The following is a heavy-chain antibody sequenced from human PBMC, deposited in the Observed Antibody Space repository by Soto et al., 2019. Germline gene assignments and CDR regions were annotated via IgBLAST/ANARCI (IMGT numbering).Heavy chain of an antibody. Sequence: RLSCAASGFTFSSYGMHWVRQAPGKGLEWVAVISYDGSNKYYADSVKGRFTISRDNSKNTLYLQMNSLRAEDTAVYYCYGNYYDSSGSHWFDPWGQGTLVTVSS. CDR3: YGNYYDSSGSHWFDP. CDR2: ISYDGSNK. J-gene: IGHJ5*02. D-gene: IGHD3-22*01. V-gene: IGHV3-30*03. CDR1: GFTFSSYG.